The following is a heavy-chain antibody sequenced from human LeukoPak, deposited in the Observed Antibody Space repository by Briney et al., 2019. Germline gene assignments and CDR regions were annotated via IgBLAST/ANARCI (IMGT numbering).Heavy chain of an antibody. D-gene: IGHD4-23*01. J-gene: IGHJ4*02. CDR3: ARGRFCDSGNCYLDY. Sequence: PGGSLRLSCAASGYTFSDYWMSWVRQAPGKGLERVANIKPDGRDKYHVDSVKGRFTISRDNAKASLYLLMNSLRAEDTAVYYCARGRFCDSGNCYLDYWGRGTLVTVSS. CDR1: GYTFSDYW. CDR2: IKPDGRDK. V-gene: IGHV3-7*01.